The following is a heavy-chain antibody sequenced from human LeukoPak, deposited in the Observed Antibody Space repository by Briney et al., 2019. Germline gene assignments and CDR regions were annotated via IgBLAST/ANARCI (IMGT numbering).Heavy chain of an antibody. CDR3: ARGRYDSSGYFSYYYYGMDV. J-gene: IGHJ6*02. CDR2: ISYDGSNK. V-gene: IGHV3-30-3*01. CDR1: GFTFSSYA. Sequence: PGGSLRLSCAASGFTFSSYAMHWVRQAPGKGLEWVAVISYDGSNKYYADSVKGRFTISRDNSKNTLYLQMNSLRAEDTAVYYCARGRYDSSGYFSYYYYGMDVWGQGTTVTVSS. D-gene: IGHD3-22*01.